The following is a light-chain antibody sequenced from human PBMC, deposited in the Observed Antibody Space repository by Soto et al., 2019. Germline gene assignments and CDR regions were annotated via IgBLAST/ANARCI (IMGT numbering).Light chain of an antibody. J-gene: IGLJ3*02. V-gene: IGLV6-57*02. CDR3: QSFDNNNFWV. CDR1: SGNIASNY. CDR2: EDN. Sequence: KFMLTQPHSVSESPGKTVTISCTGSSGNIASNYVYWYQQRPGSAPTTVIYEDNQRPSGVPDRFSGSVDSSSNSASLTISGLKTEDEADYYCQSFDNNNFWVFGGGTKLTVL.